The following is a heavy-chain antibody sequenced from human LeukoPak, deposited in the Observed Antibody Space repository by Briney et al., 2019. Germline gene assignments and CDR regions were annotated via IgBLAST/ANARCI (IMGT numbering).Heavy chain of an antibody. CDR2: INHSGST. CDR1: GGSFSGYY. CDR3: ARGSDFLGY. J-gene: IGHJ4*02. D-gene: IGHD3-3*01. V-gene: IGHV4-34*01. Sequence: SETLSLTCAVYGGSFSGYYWSWIRQPPGRGLEWVGEINHSGSTNYNPSLKRRVTISVDTSKNQFSLKLSSVTAADTAVYYCARGSDFLGYWGQGTLVTVSS.